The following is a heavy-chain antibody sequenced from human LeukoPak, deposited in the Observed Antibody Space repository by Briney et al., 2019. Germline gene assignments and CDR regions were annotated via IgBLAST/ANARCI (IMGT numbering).Heavy chain of an antibody. Sequence: GESLKISCKVSGYTFTSYWIGWVRQMPGKGXEWMGIIYPGDSDTRYSPSFQGQVTISADKSISTAYLQWSSLKASDTAMYYCATRPAPSYYDSSGYYFDRYFDLWGRGTLVTVSS. J-gene: IGHJ2*01. CDR2: IYPGDSDT. V-gene: IGHV5-51*01. CDR3: ATRPAPSYYDSSGYYFDRYFDL. D-gene: IGHD3-22*01. CDR1: GYTFTSYW.